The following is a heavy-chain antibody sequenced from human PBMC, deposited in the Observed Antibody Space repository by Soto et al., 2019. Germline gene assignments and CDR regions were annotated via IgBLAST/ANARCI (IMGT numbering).Heavy chain of an antibody. D-gene: IGHD2-8*02. CDR2: ISSSSSYT. Sequence: GGSLRLSCAASVFTFSNYEMNWVRQAPGKGLEWVSYISSSSSYTNYADSVKGRFTISRDNAKNTLYLQMNSLKTEDAAVYHCTTDGGVSAYPLFWAWGQGTLVTVSS. J-gene: IGHJ5*02. CDR3: TTDGGVSAYPLFWA. V-gene: IGHV3-11*05. CDR1: VFTFSNYE.